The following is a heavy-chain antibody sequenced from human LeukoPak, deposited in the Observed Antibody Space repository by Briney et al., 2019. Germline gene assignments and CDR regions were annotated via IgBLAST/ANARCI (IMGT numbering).Heavy chain of an antibody. J-gene: IGHJ5*02. V-gene: IGHV1-69*13. CDR3: ARDPSWGYSYGYDIWFDP. CDR1: GGTFSSYA. CDR2: IIPIFGTA. D-gene: IGHD5-18*01. Sequence: GASVKVSCKASGGTFSSYAISWVRQAPGQGLEWMGGIIPIFGTANYAQKFQGRVTITADESTSTAYMELSSLRSEDTAVYYCARDPSWGYSYGYDIWFDPWGQGTLVTVSS.